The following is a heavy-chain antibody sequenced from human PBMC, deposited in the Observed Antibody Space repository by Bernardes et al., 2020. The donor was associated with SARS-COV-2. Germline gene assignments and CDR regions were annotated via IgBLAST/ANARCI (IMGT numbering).Heavy chain of an antibody. D-gene: IGHD3-16*01. CDR2: INYSGST. CDR3: VRAVWGIWYFDL. J-gene: IGHJ2*01. CDR1: GGSLSGYY. Sequence: SETLPLTCAVYGGSLSGYYWNWIRQPPGKGLEWIGEINYSGSTNYNPSLKSRVTITIDTSKNQLSLKLSSVTAADTAVYYCVRAVWGIWYFDLWGRGTLVTVSS. V-gene: IGHV4-34*01.